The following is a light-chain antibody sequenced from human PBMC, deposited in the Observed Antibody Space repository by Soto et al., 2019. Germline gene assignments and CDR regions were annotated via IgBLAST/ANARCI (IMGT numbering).Light chain of an antibody. J-gene: IGKJ2*01. Sequence: EIVLTQSPATLSLSPGERATLSCRARQSVSNYLAWYQQKPGQAPRLLIYDTSNRATGIPTRFSGSGSGTDFTLTISSLEPEDFGIYYCQHRIKWPDNFGQGTKLEIK. CDR1: QSVSNY. CDR3: QHRIKWPDN. V-gene: IGKV3-11*01. CDR2: DTS.